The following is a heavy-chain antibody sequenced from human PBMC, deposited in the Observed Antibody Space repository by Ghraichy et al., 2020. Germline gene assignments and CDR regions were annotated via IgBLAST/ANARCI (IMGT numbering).Heavy chain of an antibody. Sequence: SETLSLTCTVSGGSISSGDYYWSWIRQPPGKGLEWIGYIYYSGSTYYNPSLKSRVTISVDTSKNQFSLKLSSVTAADTAVYYCAREGLVAVAGTHPTDYWGQGTLVTVSS. CDR3: AREGLVAVAGTHPTDY. J-gene: IGHJ4*02. D-gene: IGHD6-19*01. V-gene: IGHV4-30-4*01. CDR1: GGSISSGDYY. CDR2: IYYSGST.